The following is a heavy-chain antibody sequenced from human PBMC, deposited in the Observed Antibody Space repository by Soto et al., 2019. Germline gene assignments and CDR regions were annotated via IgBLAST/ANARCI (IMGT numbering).Heavy chain of an antibody. CDR2: ISAYNGNT. CDR1: GYTFTSYG. CDR3: AKVREWDYDYVWGSYREYYFDY. D-gene: IGHD3-16*02. J-gene: IGHJ4*02. V-gene: IGHV1-18*04. Sequence: ASVNVSCTASGYTFTSYGISWVRQAPGQGLEWMGWISAYNGNTNYAQKLQGRVTMTTDTSTSTAYMELRSLRSDDTAVYYCAKVREWDYDYVWGSYREYYFDYWGQGTLVTVSS.